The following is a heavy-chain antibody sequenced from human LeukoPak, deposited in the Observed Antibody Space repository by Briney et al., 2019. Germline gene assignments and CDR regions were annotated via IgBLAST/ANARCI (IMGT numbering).Heavy chain of an antibody. CDR1: GFTVSSDY. CDR2: IKHDGSER. D-gene: IGHD6-13*01. CDR3: AKDRTSNWPNSFVY. V-gene: IGHV3-7*05. Sequence: GGSLRLSCVASGFTVSSDYMNWVRQAPGKGLEFVANIKHDGSERYYVDSVKGRFTISRDNAKGSVYLQMNSLRAEDSAVYYCAKDRTSNWPNSFVYWGQGTLVTVSS. J-gene: IGHJ4*02.